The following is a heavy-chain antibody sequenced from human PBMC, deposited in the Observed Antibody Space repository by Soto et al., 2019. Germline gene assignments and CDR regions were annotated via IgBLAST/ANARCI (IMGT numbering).Heavy chain of an antibody. CDR2: IYNSGSA. Sequence: SETLSLTCTVSGGSFTSGDYYWSWIRQPPGKGLEWIGYIYNSGSAYYNPSLKSRVTISVDTSKNQFSLKLNSITAADTAVYYWARAGGIQVWSEIDYWGQGILVTVSS. D-gene: IGHD5-18*01. CDR3: ARAGGIQVWSEIDY. V-gene: IGHV4-30-4*01. J-gene: IGHJ4*02. CDR1: GGSFTSGDYY.